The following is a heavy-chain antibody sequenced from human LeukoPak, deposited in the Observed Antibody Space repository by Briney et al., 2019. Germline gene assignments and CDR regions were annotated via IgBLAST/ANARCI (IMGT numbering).Heavy chain of an antibody. CDR1: GFAFSSYE. Sequence: GGSLRLSCAASGFAFSSYEMNWVRQAPGKGLEWVSYISSSGSTIYYADSVKGRFTISRDNAKNSLYLQMNSLRAEDTAVYYCARDGKAVAVAFDIWGQGTMVTVSS. D-gene: IGHD6-19*01. J-gene: IGHJ3*02. CDR2: ISSSGSTI. CDR3: ARDGKAVAVAFDI. V-gene: IGHV3-48*03.